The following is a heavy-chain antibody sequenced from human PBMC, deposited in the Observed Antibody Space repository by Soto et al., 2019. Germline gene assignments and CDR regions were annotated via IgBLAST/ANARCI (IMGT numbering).Heavy chain of an antibody. Sequence: GRSLRLSCAACVFTFSDSYMSWVRQSPGKGLEWVANIKQDGSEKYYVDSVKGRFTISRDTAKKSLYLQMNSLRAEDTDVYYCARAGWQQLLYYYGMDVWGQGTTVTVSS. CDR3: ARAGWQQLLYYYGMDV. J-gene: IGHJ6*02. CDR2: IKQDGSEK. CDR1: VFTFSDSY. V-gene: IGHV3-7*01. D-gene: IGHD2-2*02.